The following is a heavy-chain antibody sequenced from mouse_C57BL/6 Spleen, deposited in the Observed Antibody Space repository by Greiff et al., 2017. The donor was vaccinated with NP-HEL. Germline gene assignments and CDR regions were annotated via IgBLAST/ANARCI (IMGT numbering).Heavy chain of an antibody. CDR3: ARARTAVVNALDY. CDR1: GYAFTSYL. J-gene: IGHJ4*01. V-gene: IGHV1-54*01. Sequence: VLLVESGAELVRPGTSVKVSCKASGYAFTSYLIDWVKQRPGQGLEWIGVIYPGSGGTNYNEKFKGKATLTADKSSSTAYMQLSSLTSEDSAVYVCARARTAVVNALDYWGQGTSVTVSS. D-gene: IGHD1-1*01. CDR2: IYPGSGGT.